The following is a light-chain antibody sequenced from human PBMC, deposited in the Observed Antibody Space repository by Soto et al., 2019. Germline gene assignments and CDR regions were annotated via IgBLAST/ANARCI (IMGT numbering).Light chain of an antibody. V-gene: IGKV1-9*01. CDR1: QGISSY. Sequence: DIQLTQSPSFLSASVGDRVTITCRASQGISSYLAWYQQKPGKAPKLLIYAASTLQSGVPSRFRRRVSETEFTLTVGSVHPEDCGTYYCQKVNSDPLTFGGGTKVQIK. J-gene: IGKJ4*01. CDR3: QKVNSDPLT. CDR2: AAS.